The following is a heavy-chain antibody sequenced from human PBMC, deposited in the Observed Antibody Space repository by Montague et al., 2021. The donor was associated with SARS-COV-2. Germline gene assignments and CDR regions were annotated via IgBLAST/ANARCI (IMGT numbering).Heavy chain of an antibody. CDR2: IYYSGST. CDR1: GGSISSYY. CDR3: ARVGFGYCSGGRCYRAFDY. J-gene: IGHJ4*02. Sequence: SETLSLTCTVSGGSISSYYWSWIRQPPGKGLEWIGYIYYSGSTNYNPSLKSRVTISVDTSKNQFSLKLSSVTAADTAVYYCARVGFGYCSGGRCYRAFDYWGQGTLVTVSS. D-gene: IGHD2-15*01. V-gene: IGHV4-59*01.